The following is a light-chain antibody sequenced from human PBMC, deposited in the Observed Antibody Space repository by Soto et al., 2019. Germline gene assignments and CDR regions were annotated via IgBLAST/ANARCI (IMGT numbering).Light chain of an antibody. Sequence: QSALTQPASVSGSPGQSITISCTGTSSDVGGYNYVSWYQRHPGKAPKLMIYDVSNRPSGVSNRFSGSKSGNTASLTISGLQAEDEADYYCSSYRASSTLDVFGTGTKGTVL. J-gene: IGLJ1*01. V-gene: IGLV2-14*01. CDR2: DVS. CDR3: SSYRASSTLDV. CDR1: SSDVGGYNY.